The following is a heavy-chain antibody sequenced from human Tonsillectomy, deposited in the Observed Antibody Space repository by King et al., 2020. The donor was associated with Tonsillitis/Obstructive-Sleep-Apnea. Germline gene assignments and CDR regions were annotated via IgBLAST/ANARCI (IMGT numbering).Heavy chain of an antibody. J-gene: IGHJ3*02. V-gene: IGHV3-30*01. D-gene: IGHD6-19*01. CDR3: GRVRDTTGWYLSDAFDI. CDR1: GFTFSSYA. CDR2: ISSDGSNK. Sequence: VQLVESGGGVVQPGRSLTLSCAASGFTFSSYAMHWVRQAPGKGLEWVTFISSDGSNKYDADSVKGRFTMSRDNSKNTVYLQMNNLRAEDTAMYYCGRVRDTTGWYLSDAFDIWGQGTVVTVSS.